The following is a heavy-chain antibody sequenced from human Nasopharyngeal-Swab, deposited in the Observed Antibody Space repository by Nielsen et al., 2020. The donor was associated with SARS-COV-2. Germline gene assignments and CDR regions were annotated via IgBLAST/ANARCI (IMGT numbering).Heavy chain of an antibody. J-gene: IGHJ3*02. V-gene: IGHV3-7*03. D-gene: IGHD2-15*01. CDR3: ARSGDLVVVVAAPDAFDI. Sequence: GESLKLSCAASRFTFIDYWMSWVRQAPGKGLEWVANIKQDGSEKYYVDSVKGRFTISRDNAKNSLYLQMNSLTAEDTAVYYCARSGDLVVVVAAPDAFDIWGQGTMVTVSS. CDR2: IKQDGSEK. CDR1: RFTFIDYW.